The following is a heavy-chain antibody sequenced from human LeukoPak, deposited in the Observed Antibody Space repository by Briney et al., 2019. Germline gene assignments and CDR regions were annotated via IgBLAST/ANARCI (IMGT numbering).Heavy chain of an antibody. CDR1: GGSISSGSYH. V-gene: IGHV4-39*01. CDR3: ARLIYFYYCMDV. J-gene: IGHJ6*03. Sequence: SETLSLTCTVPGGSISSGSYHWGWIRQPPGKGLEWIGSIYYSGTTYYNPSLKSRVTISVDTSKNQFSLKLSSVTAADTALYYCARLIYFYYCMDVWGKGTTVTVSS. CDR2: IYYSGTT.